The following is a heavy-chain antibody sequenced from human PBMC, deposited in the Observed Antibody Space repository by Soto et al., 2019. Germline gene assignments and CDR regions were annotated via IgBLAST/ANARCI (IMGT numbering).Heavy chain of an antibody. CDR3: ARQEHLPPYYSAMDV. J-gene: IGHJ6*02. D-gene: IGHD1-1*01. CDR2: IHPGDSDT. CDR1: ECRFTAYG. V-gene: IGHV5-51*01. Sequence: PGESLKISYKVSECRFTAYGSAWVRQMPGKGLEWMGIIHPGDSDTRYSPSFQGQVTISADKSVGTAFLQWSRLKASDTATYYCARQEHLPPYYSAMDVWGQGTTVTVSS.